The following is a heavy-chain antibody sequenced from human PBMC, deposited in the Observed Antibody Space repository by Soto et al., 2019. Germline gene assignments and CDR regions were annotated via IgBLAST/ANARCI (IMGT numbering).Heavy chain of an antibody. J-gene: IGHJ4*02. CDR1: GGTFSSYA. V-gene: IGHV1-69*13. CDR2: IIPIFGTA. Sequence: ASVKVSCKASGGTFSSYAISWVRQAPGQGLEWMGGIIPIFGTANYAQKFQGRVTITADESTSTAYMELSSLRSEDTAVYYCGSPPGYSSGLVYYFDYWGQGTLVTVSS. D-gene: IGHD6-19*01. CDR3: GSPPGYSSGLVYYFDY.